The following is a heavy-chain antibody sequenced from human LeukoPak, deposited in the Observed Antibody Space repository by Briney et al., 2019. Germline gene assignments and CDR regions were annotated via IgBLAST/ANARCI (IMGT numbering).Heavy chain of an antibody. Sequence: ASVKLSCKASGYTFAGYYVHWVRQAPGQGLEWMGWINPNSGGTNYAQKFQGRVTMTRDTSISTAYMELSRLRSDDSAVYYCALGKDNYGLDYWGQGTLVTVSS. D-gene: IGHD5-18*01. CDR1: GYTFAGYY. CDR3: ALGKDNYGLDY. J-gene: IGHJ4*02. V-gene: IGHV1-2*02. CDR2: INPNSGGT.